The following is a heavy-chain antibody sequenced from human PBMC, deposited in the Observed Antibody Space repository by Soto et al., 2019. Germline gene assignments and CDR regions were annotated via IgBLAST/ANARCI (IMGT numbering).Heavy chain of an antibody. CDR3: ARGVHYSSGYVGFDP. V-gene: IGHV4-59*01. CDR1: GGSISSYY. D-gene: IGHD6-19*01. J-gene: IGHJ5*02. Sequence: PSATLSLTCTVSGGSISSYYWSWIRQPPGKGLEWIGYIYYSGSTNYNPSLKSRVTISVDTSKNQFSLKLSSVTAADTAVYYCARGVHYSSGYVGFDPWGQGTLVTVSS. CDR2: IYYSGST.